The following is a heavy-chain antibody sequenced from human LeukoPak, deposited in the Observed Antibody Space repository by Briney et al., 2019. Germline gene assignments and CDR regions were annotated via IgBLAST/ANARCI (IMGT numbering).Heavy chain of an antibody. CDR1: GGSISTYY. D-gene: IGHD3-16*02. CDR3: ARRRDYVWGSYRYAFDI. Sequence: SETLSLTCTVSGGSISTYYWSWIRQPPGKGLEWIGYISYSGNTNYNPSLKSRATMSVDTSKNQFSLKLSSVTAADTAVYYCARRRDYVWGSYRYAFDIWGQGTMVTVSS. V-gene: IGHV4-59*01. J-gene: IGHJ3*02. CDR2: ISYSGNT.